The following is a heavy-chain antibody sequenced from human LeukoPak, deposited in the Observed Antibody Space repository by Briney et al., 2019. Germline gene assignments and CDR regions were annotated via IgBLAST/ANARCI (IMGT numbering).Heavy chain of an antibody. CDR1: GDSISSYY. V-gene: IGHV4-59*08. CDR2: ICYSGTT. CDR3: ARRAPGNAAWYFDP. D-gene: IGHD4-4*01. J-gene: IGHJ2*01. Sequence: PSETLSLTCTVSGDSISSYYWSWIRQPPGKGLEWIGYICYSGTTNYNPSLKSRVTISVDTSKNQSSLKLSSVTAADTAVYYCARRAPGNAAWYFDPWGRGTLVTVSS.